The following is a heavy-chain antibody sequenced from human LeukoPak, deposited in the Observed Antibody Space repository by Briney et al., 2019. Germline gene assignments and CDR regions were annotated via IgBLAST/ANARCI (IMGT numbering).Heavy chain of an antibody. CDR1: GDSVSSNSAA. CDR2: TYYRSKWYN. J-gene: IGHJ4*02. V-gene: IGHV6-1*01. CDR3: ARSHDYGDNYFDY. Sequence: SQTLSLTCAISGDSVSSNSAAWNWIRQSPSRGLEWLGRTYYRSKWYNDYAVSVKSRITINPDTSKNQFSLKLTSVTAADTALYYCARSHDYGDNYFDYWGQGTLVTVSS. D-gene: IGHD4-17*01.